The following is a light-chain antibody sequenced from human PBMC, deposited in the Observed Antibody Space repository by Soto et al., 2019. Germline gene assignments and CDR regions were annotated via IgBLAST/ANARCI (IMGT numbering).Light chain of an antibody. CDR2: EVS. Sequence: QSVLTQPPSASGSPGQSVTISCTGTSSDVGGYNYVSWYQQHPGKAPKLMIYEVSERPSGVPDRFSGSKSSNTASLTVSGLQAEDEAHYYCSSYAGRNSFLVGTGTKVNV. CDR1: SSDVGGYNY. V-gene: IGLV2-8*01. CDR3: SSYAGRNSFL. J-gene: IGLJ1*01.